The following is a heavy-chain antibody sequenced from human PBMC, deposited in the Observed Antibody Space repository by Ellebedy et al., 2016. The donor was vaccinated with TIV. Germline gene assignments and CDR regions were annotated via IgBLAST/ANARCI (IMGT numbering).Heavy chain of an antibody. Sequence: GESLKISCGASGFIFSRFWMAWLRQAPGKGLQYVAHIKYDEIEKYHLDSVKGRFTISRDNARNSLYLQMNSLRVDDTAIYYCARDTVEVPSGDAFDMWGQGAMVTVSS. D-gene: IGHD2-2*01. CDR2: IKYDEIEK. V-gene: IGHV3-7*04. CDR3: ARDTVEVPSGDAFDM. J-gene: IGHJ3*02. CDR1: GFIFSRFW.